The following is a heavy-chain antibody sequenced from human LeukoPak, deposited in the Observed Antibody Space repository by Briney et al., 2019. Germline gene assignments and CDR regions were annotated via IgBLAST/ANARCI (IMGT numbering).Heavy chain of an antibody. CDR2: INHSGST. CDR1: GGSFSGYY. V-gene: IGHV4-34*01. Sequence: TSETLSLTCAVYGGSFSGYYWSWIRKPPGKGLEWIGEINHSGSTNYNPSLKSRVTISVDTSKNQFSLKLSSVTAADTAVYYCARQGRSHCSGGSCYFGYWGQGTLVTVSS. CDR3: ARQGRSHCSGGSCYFGY. J-gene: IGHJ4*02. D-gene: IGHD2-15*01.